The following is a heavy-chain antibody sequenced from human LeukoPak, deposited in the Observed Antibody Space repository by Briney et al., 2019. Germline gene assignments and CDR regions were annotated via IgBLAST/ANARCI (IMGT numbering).Heavy chain of an antibody. Sequence: ATVNVSCKASGYTFTGYYMHWVRQAPGQGLEWMGWINPNSGGTNYAQKFQGRVTMTRDTSISTAYMELSRLRSDDTAVYYCARGYDSSGYYFDYWGQGTLVTVSS. J-gene: IGHJ4*02. CDR3: ARGYDSSGYYFDY. CDR2: INPNSGGT. V-gene: IGHV1-2*02. D-gene: IGHD3-22*01. CDR1: GYTFTGYY.